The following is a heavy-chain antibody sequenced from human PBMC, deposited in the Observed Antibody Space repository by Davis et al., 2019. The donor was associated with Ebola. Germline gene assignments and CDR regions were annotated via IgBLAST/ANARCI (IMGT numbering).Heavy chain of an antibody. J-gene: IGHJ5*02. Sequence: GGSLRLSCAAYGFTFSSYWMSWVRQAPGKGLEWVANIKQDGSEKYYVDSVKGRFTISRDNAKNSLYLQMNSLRAEDTAVYYCARGRGIADFTWGQGTLVTVSS. CDR3: ARGRGIADFT. D-gene: IGHD6-13*01. V-gene: IGHV3-7*01. CDR1: GFTFSSYW. CDR2: IKQDGSEK.